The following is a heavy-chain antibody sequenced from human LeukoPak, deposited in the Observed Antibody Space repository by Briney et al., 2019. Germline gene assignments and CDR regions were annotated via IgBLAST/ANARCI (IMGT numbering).Heavy chain of an antibody. Sequence: GGSLRLSCAASGFTFSSYEMNWVRQAPGKGLEWLSYISSSGTTIKYADSVKGRFTISRDNAKNTLYLQVNSLRAEDTAVYYCARIMITVTTSDYWGQGTLVTVSS. CDR1: GFTFSSYE. CDR3: ARIMITVTTSDY. CDR2: ISSSGTTI. D-gene: IGHD4-17*01. V-gene: IGHV3-48*03. J-gene: IGHJ4*02.